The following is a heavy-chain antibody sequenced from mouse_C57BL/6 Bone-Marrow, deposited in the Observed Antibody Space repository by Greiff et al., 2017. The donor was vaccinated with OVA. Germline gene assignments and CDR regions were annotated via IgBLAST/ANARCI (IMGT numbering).Heavy chain of an antibody. J-gene: IGHJ3*01. CDR3: APGGRKDWFAY. D-gene: IGHD1-1*02. V-gene: IGHV1-42*01. Sequence: EVKLLESGPELVKPGASVKISCKASGYSFTGYYMNWVKQSPEKSLEWIGEINPSTGGTTYNQKFKAKATLTVDKSSSTAYMQLKSLTSEDSAVYYCAPGGRKDWFAYWGQATLVTVSA. CDR2: INPSTGGT. CDR1: GYSFTGYY.